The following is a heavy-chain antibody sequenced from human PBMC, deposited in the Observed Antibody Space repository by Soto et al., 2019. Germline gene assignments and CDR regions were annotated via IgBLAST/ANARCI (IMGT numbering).Heavy chain of an antibody. J-gene: IGHJ6*02. CDR2: INPSGGST. CDR1: GYTFTSYY. D-gene: IGHD2-21*02. V-gene: IGHV1-46*01. CDR3: ATSGVVVTPLVYYYYGMDV. Sequence: ASVKVSCEASGYTFTSYYMHWVRQAPGQGLEWMGIINPSGGSTSYAQKFQGRVTMTRDTSTSTVYMELSSLRSEDTAVYYCATSGVVVTPLVYYYYGMDVWGQGTTVTVSS.